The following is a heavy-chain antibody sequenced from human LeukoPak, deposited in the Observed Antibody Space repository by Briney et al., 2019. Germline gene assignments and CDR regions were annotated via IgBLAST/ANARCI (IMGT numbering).Heavy chain of an antibody. CDR3: ARGVGATTHYFDY. Sequence: SVKVSCKASGGTFSSYAISWVRQAPGQGLEWMGGIIPTFGTANYAQKFQGRVTITADESTSTAYMELSSLRSEDTAVYYCARGVGATTHYFDYWGQGTLVTVSS. V-gene: IGHV1-69*13. CDR2: IIPTFGTA. CDR1: GGTFSSYA. J-gene: IGHJ4*02. D-gene: IGHD1-26*01.